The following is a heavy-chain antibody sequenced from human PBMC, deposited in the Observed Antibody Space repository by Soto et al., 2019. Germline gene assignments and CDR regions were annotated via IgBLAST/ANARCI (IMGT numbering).Heavy chain of an antibody. CDR3: ARGTQTLYGAFDY. Sequence: PSETLSLTCAVYGGSFSGYYWSWIRQPPGKGLEWIGEINHSGSTNYNPSLKSRVTISVDTSKNQFSLKLSSVTAADTAVYYCARGTQTLYGAFDYWGQGTLVTVSS. CDR2: INHSGST. CDR1: GGSFSGYY. D-gene: IGHD4-17*01. J-gene: IGHJ4*02. V-gene: IGHV4-34*01.